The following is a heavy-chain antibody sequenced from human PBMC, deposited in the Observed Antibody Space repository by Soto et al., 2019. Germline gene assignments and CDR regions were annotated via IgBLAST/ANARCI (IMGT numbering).Heavy chain of an antibody. D-gene: IGHD7-27*01. J-gene: IGHJ4*02. CDR1: GFIFSDYG. CDR2: ISNDGCNK. Sequence: QVQLVDSGGGVVQPGRSLRLSCTVSGFIFSDYGMHWVRQAPGKGLDWVAVISNDGCNKYFADSVKGRFTISRDNSKNTIYLQLSSLRVEDTAVYYCVKPGAATSGDWGYFDYWGQGSPVTVSS. CDR3: VKPGAATSGDWGYFDY. V-gene: IGHV3-30*18.